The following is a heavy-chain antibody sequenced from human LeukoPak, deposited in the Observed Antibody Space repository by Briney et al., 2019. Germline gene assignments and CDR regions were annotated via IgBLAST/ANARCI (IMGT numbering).Heavy chain of an antibody. J-gene: IGHJ4*02. CDR1: RFTFSSYW. CDR3: ARAVGNSGTDY. D-gene: IGHD4-23*01. Sequence: GGSLRLSCAASRFTFSSYWMSWVRQAPGKGLEWVANIKQDGSEKYYVDSVRGRFTISRDNAKNSLYLQMNSLRAEDTAVYYCARAVGNSGTDYWGQGTLVTVSS. V-gene: IGHV3-7*04. CDR2: IKQDGSEK.